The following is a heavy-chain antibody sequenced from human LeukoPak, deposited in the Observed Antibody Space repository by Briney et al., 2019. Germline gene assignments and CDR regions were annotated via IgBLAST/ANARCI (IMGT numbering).Heavy chain of an antibody. CDR1: GFTFSSYV. CDR2: ISHDGII. D-gene: IGHD5-24*01. Sequence: LSGGSLRLSCETAGFTFSSYVMHWVRRTPGKGLVWVSRISHDGIISYADSVKGRFTISRDNAKNTLTLQMNSLRVEDTAVYFCARDWVYKMDYWGRGTLVTVSS. J-gene: IGHJ4*02. V-gene: IGHV3-74*01. CDR3: ARDWVYKMDY.